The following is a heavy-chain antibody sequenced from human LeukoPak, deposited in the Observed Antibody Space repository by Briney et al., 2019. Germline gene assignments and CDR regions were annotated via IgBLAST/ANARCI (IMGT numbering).Heavy chain of an antibody. Sequence: SETLSLTCTVSGGSISSGGYYWSWIRQHPGKGLEWIGYIYYSGSTYYNPPLKSRVTISVDTSKNQFSLKLSSVTAADTAVYYCARCRGYSGYEYYYYGMDVWGQGTTVTVSS. CDR2: IYYSGST. CDR3: ARCRGYSGYEYYYYGMDV. V-gene: IGHV4-31*03. J-gene: IGHJ6*02. CDR1: GGSISSGGYY. D-gene: IGHD5-12*01.